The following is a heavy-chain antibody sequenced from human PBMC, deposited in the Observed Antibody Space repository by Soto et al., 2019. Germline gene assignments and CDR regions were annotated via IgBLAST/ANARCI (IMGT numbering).Heavy chain of an antibody. CDR2: ISSSSSYI. D-gene: IGHD3-16*02. J-gene: IGHJ4*02. CDR3: ARDNPLMITFGGVIGGFDY. Sequence: KPGGSLRLSCAASGFTFSSYSMNWVRQAPGKGLEWVSSISSSSSYIYYADSVKGRFTISRDNAKNSLYLQMSSLRAEDTAVYYCARDNPLMITFGGVIGGFDYWGQGTLVTVSS. V-gene: IGHV3-21*01. CDR1: GFTFSSYS.